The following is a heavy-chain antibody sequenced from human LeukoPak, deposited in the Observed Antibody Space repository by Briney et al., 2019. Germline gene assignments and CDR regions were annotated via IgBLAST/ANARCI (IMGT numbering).Heavy chain of an antibody. J-gene: IGHJ4*02. CDR2: INHSGST. Sequence: SETLSLTCAVYGGSFSGYYWSWIRQPPGKGLEWIGEINHSGSTNYNPSLKSRVTISVDTSKNQFSLKLSSVTAADTAVYYCARIGRYWGQGTLVIVSS. CDR1: GGSFSGYY. CDR3: ARIGRY. V-gene: IGHV4-34*01. D-gene: IGHD1-26*01.